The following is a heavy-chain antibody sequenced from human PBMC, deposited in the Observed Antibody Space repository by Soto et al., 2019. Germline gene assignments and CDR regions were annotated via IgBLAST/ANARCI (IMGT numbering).Heavy chain of an antibody. D-gene: IGHD5-12*01. CDR1: GGSISSSSYY. J-gene: IGHJ4*02. CDR3: ARHATSLRYYYFDY. CDR2: IYYSGST. Sequence: SETLSLTCTVSGGSISSSSYYWGWIRQPPGKGLEWIGSIYYSGSTYYNPSLKSRVTISVDTSKNQFSLKLSSVTAADTAVYYCARHATSLRYYYFDYWGQGTLVTVSS. V-gene: IGHV4-39*01.